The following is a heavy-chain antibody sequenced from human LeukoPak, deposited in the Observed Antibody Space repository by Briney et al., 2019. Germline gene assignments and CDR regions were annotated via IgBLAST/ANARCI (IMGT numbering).Heavy chain of an antibody. CDR2: FDPEDGET. D-gene: IGHD3-16*01. CDR1: GYTLTELS. J-gene: IGHJ4*02. V-gene: IGHV1-24*01. Sequence: VASVKVSCKVSGYTLTELSMHWVRQAPGKGLEWMGGFDPEDGETIYAQKFQGRVSMTTDTSTSTAYMELRSLRSDDTAIYYCARDGVRPLGYWGQGTLVTVSA. CDR3: ARDGVRPLGY.